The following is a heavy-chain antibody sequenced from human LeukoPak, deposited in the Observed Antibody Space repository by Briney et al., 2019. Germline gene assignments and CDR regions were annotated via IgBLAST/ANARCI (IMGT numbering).Heavy chain of an antibody. V-gene: IGHV3-30*18. CDR1: GFTFSKYG. J-gene: IGHJ6*03. D-gene: IGHD2-2*03. CDR2: ISYDGNDK. Sequence: GGSLRLSCVASGFTFSKYGMHWVRQAPGKGLEWVAVISYDGNDKYYADSVKGRFTISRDISKNTLYLQMDTLRTEDTAVYYCAKAYLGFSYYYYYMDVWGKGTTVTVSS. CDR3: AKAYLGFSYYYYYMDV.